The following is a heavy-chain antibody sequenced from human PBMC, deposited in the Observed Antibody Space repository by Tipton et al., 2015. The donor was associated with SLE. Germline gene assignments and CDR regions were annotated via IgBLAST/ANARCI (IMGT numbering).Heavy chain of an antibody. J-gene: IGHJ3*02. D-gene: IGHD1-14*01. CDR1: GFTFSSYW. CDR3: ARDDAAPGGAFDI. V-gene: IGHV3-21*01. Sequence: SLRLSCAASGFTFSSYWMHWVRQAPGKGLEWVSSISSSSSYIYYADSVKGRFTISRDNAKNSLYLQMNSLRAEDTAVYYCARDDAAPGGAFDIWGQGTMVTVSS. CDR2: ISSSSSYI.